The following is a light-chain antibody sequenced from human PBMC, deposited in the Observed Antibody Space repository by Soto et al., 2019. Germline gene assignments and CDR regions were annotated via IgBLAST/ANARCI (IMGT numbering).Light chain of an antibody. Sequence: QSALTQPASASGSPGQWITISCTGTSSDVGSHNLVSWYQQHPGQAPKLMIYEVSRRPLGVSARFSASKSGNTASLTISGLQAEDEADYYCCSYGGSRAVFGGGTQLTVL. CDR1: SSDVGSHNL. CDR3: CSYGGSRAV. V-gene: IGLV2-23*02. J-gene: IGLJ7*01. CDR2: EVS.